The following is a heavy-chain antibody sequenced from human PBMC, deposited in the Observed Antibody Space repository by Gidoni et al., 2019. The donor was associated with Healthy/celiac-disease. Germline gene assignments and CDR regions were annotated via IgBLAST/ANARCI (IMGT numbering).Heavy chain of an antibody. Sequence: EVQLVESGGGLVQPGGSLRLSCSASGFTFSSYAMHWVRQAPGKGLEYVSAISSNGGSTYYADSVKGRFTISRDNSKNTLYLQMSSLRAEDTAVYYCVNSAPVNAFDIWGQGTMVTVSS. V-gene: IGHV3-64D*09. CDR1: GFTFSSYA. CDR2: ISSNGGST. J-gene: IGHJ3*02. D-gene: IGHD3-10*01. CDR3: VNSAPVNAFDI.